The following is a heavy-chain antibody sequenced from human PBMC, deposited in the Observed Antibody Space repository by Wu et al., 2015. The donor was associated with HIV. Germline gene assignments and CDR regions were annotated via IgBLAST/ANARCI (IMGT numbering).Heavy chain of an antibody. J-gene: IGHJ4*02. D-gene: IGHD5-24*01. V-gene: IGHV1-18*01. CDR2: ISAYNGNT. CDR3: ASGDGNNLNY. Sequence: QGLEWIGWISAYNGNTNSAEKLQDRVTMTRDTFTSTAYMELRSLRSDDTAVYYCASGDGNNLNYWGQGTLVTVSS.